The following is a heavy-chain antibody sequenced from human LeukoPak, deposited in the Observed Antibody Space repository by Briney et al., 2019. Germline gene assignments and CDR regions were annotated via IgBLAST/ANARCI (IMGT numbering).Heavy chain of an antibody. CDR1: GFTFSSYG. Sequence: GRSLRLSCAASGFTFSSYGMHWVRQAPGKGLEWVAVIWYGGSNKYYADSVKGRFTISRDNSKNTLYLQMNSLRAEDTAVYYCAKDRSLTTVSGFDYWGQGTLVTVSS. V-gene: IGHV3-30*18. D-gene: IGHD4-17*01. CDR2: IWYGGSNK. J-gene: IGHJ4*02. CDR3: AKDRSLTTVSGFDY.